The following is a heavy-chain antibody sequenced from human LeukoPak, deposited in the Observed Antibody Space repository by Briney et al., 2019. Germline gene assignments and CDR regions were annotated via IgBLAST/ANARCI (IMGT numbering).Heavy chain of an antibody. D-gene: IGHD4-17*01. CDR2: IRSKANNYAT. CDR1: GFTFSSYA. J-gene: IGHJ4*02. CDR3: SSGLSVLRSNNTPVDY. V-gene: IGHV3-73*01. Sequence: GRSLRLSCAASGFTFSSYAMHWVRQASGKGLEWVGRIRSKANNYATAYAASVKGRFTISRDDSKNTAYLQMNSLKTGDTAVYFCSSGLSVLRSNNTPVDYWGQGTLVTVSS.